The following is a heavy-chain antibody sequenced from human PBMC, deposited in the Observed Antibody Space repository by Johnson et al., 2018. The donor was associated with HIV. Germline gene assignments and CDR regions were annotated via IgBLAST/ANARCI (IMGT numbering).Heavy chain of an antibody. CDR1: GFTFSNYG. D-gene: IGHD3-10*01. J-gene: IGHJ3*02. CDR2: IKKDGSEQ. V-gene: IGHV3-7*01. CDR3: AGLAVRGSAGAFDI. Sequence: VQLVESGGGLVQPGGSLRLSCAASGFTFSNYGMHWVHQAPGKGLEWVANIKKDGSEQSYVDSVRGRFTISRDNTKNSLYLQMNSLRAEDTALYYCAGLAVRGSAGAFDIWGQGTLVTVSS.